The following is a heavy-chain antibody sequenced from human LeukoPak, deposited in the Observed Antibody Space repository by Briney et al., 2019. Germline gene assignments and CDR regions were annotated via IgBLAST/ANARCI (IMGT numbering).Heavy chain of an antibody. CDR2: INPNSGGT. V-gene: IGHV1-2*02. J-gene: IGHJ4*02. Sequence: GASVKVSCKASGYSFSDNYMHWVRQAPGQGLEWMGWINPNSGGTNYAQKFQGRVTMTRDTSISTAYMELSGLGSDDTAVYYCAREVYGDSSFDYWGQGTLLTVSS. CDR1: GYSFSDNY. CDR3: AREVYGDSSFDY. D-gene: IGHD4-17*01.